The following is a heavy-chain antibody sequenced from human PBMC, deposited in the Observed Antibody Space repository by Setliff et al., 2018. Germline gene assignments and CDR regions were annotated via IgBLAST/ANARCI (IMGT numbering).Heavy chain of an antibody. D-gene: IGHD6-25*01. CDR1: GFTFRTYS. CDR2: ISPYSDYI. V-gene: IGHV3-21*06. CDR3: ARSPANGGHDAFDV. Sequence: RGESLKISCAASGFTFRTYSMHWVRQAPGKGLAWVSSISPYSDYIYYADSLKGRFTISRDNAKNSLYLQMNSLGAEGTAVYFCARSPANGGHDAFDVWGQGTMVTVSS. J-gene: IGHJ3*01.